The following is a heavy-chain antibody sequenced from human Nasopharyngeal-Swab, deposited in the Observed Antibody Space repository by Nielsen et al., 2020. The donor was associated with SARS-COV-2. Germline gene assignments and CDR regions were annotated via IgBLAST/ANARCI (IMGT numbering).Heavy chain of an antibody. CDR3: ARGAPGY. Sequence: SETLSPTCAVSGGSFSDYNWSWIRQPPGKGLEWIGNIYHSGRTNYNPSLKSRLAISIDTSKKQFSLKLSSVTAADTAVYYCARGAPGYWGQGTLVTVSS. V-gene: IGHV4-34*01. CDR1: GGSFSDYN. CDR2: IYHSGRT. J-gene: IGHJ4*01.